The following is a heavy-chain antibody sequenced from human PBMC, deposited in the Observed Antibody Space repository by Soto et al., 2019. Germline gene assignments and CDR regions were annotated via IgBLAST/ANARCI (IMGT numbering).Heavy chain of an antibody. CDR3: ARQGSNGAYSYYGMDV. CDR2: IYPGDSDT. Sequence: PGESLKISCQGSGYRFSSYWIAWVRQMPGKGLEWMGIIYPGDSDTIYSPSFQGQVTFSVDKSTSTAYLQWSSLKASDTATYYCARQGSNGAYSYYGMDVWGQGTTVTVSS. CDR1: GYRFSSYW. D-gene: IGHD2-8*01. J-gene: IGHJ6*02. V-gene: IGHV5-51*01.